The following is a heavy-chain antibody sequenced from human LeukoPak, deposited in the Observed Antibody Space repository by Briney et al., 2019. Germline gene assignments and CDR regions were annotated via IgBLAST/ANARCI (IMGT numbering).Heavy chain of an antibody. J-gene: IGHJ4*02. CDR3: ARDGEDCSSTSCYPDY. D-gene: IGHD2-2*01. Sequence: GRSLRFSCAASGFTFSSYGMHWVRQAPGKGLEWVAVIWYDGSNKYYADSVKGRFTISRDNSKNTLYLQMNSLRAEDTAVYYCARDGEDCSSTSCYPDYWGQGTLVTVSS. CDR1: GFTFSSYG. V-gene: IGHV3-33*01. CDR2: IWYDGSNK.